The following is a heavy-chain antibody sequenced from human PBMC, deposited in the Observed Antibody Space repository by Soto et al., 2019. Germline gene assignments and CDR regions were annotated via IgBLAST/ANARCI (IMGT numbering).Heavy chain of an antibody. CDR3: ARGRWLRSSFDY. CDR2: INHSGST. V-gene: IGHV4-34*01. CDR1: GGSFRGYY. D-gene: IGHD5-12*01. Sequence: QVQLQQWGAGLLKPSETLSLTCAVYGGSFRGYYWSWIRQPPGKGLNWIGEINHSGSTNYNPSLKSRVTISVDTSKNQFSLKLSSVTAADTAVYYCARGRWLRSSFDYWGQGTLVTVSS. J-gene: IGHJ4*02.